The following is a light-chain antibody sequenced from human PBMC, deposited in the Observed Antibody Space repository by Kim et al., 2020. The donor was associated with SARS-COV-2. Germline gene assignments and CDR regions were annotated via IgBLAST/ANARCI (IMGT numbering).Light chain of an antibody. CDR2: MDN. V-gene: IGLV6-57*03. Sequence: VSNPGTRSGGVSASNKVRGYQHRPGSAPTTVIYMDNHRPSGVPDRFSGSIDSSSNPACLTISGLKTKDEADYCCQSYDSSNRRVVFGGGTQLTFL. J-gene: IGLJ2*01. CDR1: GGVSASNK. CDR3: QSYDSSNRRVV.